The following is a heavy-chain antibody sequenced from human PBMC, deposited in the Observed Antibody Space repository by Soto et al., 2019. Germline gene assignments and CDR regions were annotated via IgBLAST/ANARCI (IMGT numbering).Heavy chain of an antibody. CDR2: IKQDGSEK. V-gene: IGHV3-7*03. CDR3: ARDLYSSSCWFDP. D-gene: IGHD6-6*01. Sequence: GALRLAGAASVFTFSSYWMSWVRQAPGKGLEWVANIKQDGSEKYYVDSVKGRFTISRDNAKNSLYLQMNSLRAEDTAVYYCARDLYSSSCWFDPWGQGTLVTVSS. CDR1: VFTFSSYW. J-gene: IGHJ5*02.